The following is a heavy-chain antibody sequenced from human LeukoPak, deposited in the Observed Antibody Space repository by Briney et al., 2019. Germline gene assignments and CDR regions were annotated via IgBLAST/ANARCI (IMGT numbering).Heavy chain of an antibody. CDR3: AKEGFDS. Sequence: GGSLRLSCAASGFTFSSHAMSWVRRAPGKGLEWVSGLIENGATTYYADSVKGRFTISRDNSKNTLYLQMNSLRAEDTAVYYCAKEGFDSWGQGTLVTVSS. J-gene: IGHJ4*02. V-gene: IGHV3-23*01. CDR2: LIENGATT. CDR1: GFTFSSHA.